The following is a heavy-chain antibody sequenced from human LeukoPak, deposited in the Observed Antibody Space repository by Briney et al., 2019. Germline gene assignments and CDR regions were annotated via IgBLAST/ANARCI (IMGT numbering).Heavy chain of an antibody. D-gene: IGHD5-18*01. CDR3: ARTRGYSSGFHAFDI. CDR2: IYYSGST. V-gene: IGHV4-39*07. CDR1: GGSISSSSYY. J-gene: IGHJ3*02. Sequence: PSETLSLTCTVSGGSISSSSYYWGWIRQPPGKGLEWIGNIYYSGSTYYIPSLKSRVTISIDTSKNQFSLKVNSVTAADTAVYFCARTRGYSSGFHAFDIWGQGTMVTVSS.